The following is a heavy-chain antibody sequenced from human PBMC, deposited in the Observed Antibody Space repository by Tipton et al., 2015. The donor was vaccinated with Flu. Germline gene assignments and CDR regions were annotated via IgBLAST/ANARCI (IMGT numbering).Heavy chain of an antibody. V-gene: IGHV3-7*03. Sequence: SLRLSCLASGFSFSSYWMTWVRHTPGEGLEWDANINQDGSEIYYVDSVKGRFTISRANAKNSVYLQMNSLRAEDTALYHCAKDARTAYGDSRAYYYGMDVWGQGTTVTVSS. CDR1: GFSFSSYW. CDR2: INQDGSEI. J-gene: IGHJ6*02. D-gene: IGHD4-17*01. CDR3: AKDARTAYGDSRAYYYGMDV.